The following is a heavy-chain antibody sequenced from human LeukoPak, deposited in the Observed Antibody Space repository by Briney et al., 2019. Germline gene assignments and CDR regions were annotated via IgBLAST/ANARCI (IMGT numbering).Heavy chain of an antibody. Sequence: PGGSLRLSCEAPGFAFTNYARGWVRQAPGTRLEWVSRITSSGGTTYDVDSVKGGLTVSRDNSRNTLYLQMNGLRAEDTAVYYCVRWSTSWSRFEYWGQGTVVTVSS. CDR2: ITSSGGTT. V-gene: IGHV3-23*01. CDR1: GFAFTNYA. CDR3: VRWSTSWSRFEY. D-gene: IGHD6-19*01. J-gene: IGHJ4*02.